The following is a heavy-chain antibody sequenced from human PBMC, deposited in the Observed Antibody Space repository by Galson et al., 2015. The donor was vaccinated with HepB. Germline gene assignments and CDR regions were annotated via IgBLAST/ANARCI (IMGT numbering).Heavy chain of an antibody. J-gene: IGHJ3*02. D-gene: IGHD6-19*01. CDR2: ISGRGVTT. CDR1: GFSFSNYA. CDR3: AKSKDSGWSYNAFDI. Sequence: SLRLSCAASGFSFSNYAMTWVRQPPGKGLQWVATISGRGVTTFDADSVKGQFTISRDNSKNTLYLEMNNLRADDTAVYFCAKSKDSGWSYNAFDIWGQGTMVTLSS. V-gene: IGHV3-23*01.